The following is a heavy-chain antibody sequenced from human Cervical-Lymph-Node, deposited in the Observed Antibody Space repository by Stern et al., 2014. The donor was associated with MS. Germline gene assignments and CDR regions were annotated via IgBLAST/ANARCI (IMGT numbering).Heavy chain of an antibody. CDR2: LIPFFGAT. V-gene: IGHV1-69*01. CDR1: GDTFSSYA. CDR3: ALRRSYYVY. D-gene: IGHD4-11*01. J-gene: IGHJ4*02. Sequence: QVQLVQSGSEVKKPGSSVQVSCKPSGDTFSSYALSWVRQAPGQGLEWVGGLIPFFGATRYAQKFQGRVTITPEESTGTAFMELSNLTSDDTAVYYCALRRSYYVYWGQGTLISVSS.